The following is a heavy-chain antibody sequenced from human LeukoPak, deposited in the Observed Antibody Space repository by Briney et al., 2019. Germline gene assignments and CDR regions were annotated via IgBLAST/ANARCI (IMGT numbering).Heavy chain of an antibody. CDR2: IYHSGST. J-gene: IGHJ4*02. CDR3: ARDRITIFGVAHFDY. CDR1: GGSISSSNW. V-gene: IGHV4-4*02. D-gene: IGHD3-3*01. Sequence: PSGTLSLTCAVSGGSISSSNWWSWVRQPPGKGLEWIGEIYHSGSTNYNPSLRSRVTISVDKSKNQFSLKLSSVTAADTAVYYCARDRITIFGVAHFDYWGQGTLVTVSS.